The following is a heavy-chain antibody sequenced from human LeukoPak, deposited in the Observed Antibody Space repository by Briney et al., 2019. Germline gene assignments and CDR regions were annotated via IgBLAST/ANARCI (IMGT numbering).Heavy chain of an antibody. CDR2: IYYSGST. J-gene: IGHJ4*02. Sequence: PGGSLRLSCAASGFPFSSYWMSWIRQPPGKGLEWIGYIYYSGSTNYNPSLKSRVTISVDTSKNQFSLKLSSVTAADTAVYYCARVKLGIEGYYFDYWGQGTLVTVSS. V-gene: IGHV4-59*01. D-gene: IGHD7-27*01. CDR1: GFPFSSYW. CDR3: ARVKLGIEGYYFDY.